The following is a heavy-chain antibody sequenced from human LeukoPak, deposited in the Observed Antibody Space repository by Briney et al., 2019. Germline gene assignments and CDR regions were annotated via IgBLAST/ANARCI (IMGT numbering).Heavy chain of an antibody. D-gene: IGHD1-1*01. V-gene: IGHV4-39*01. J-gene: IGHJ3*01. Sequence: SETLSLTCTIFGGSTDDSTLSSAWIRQPPRKPLPWIGSIHKNGHTYYTPSLKSRLTTAALTSRNQFSLILTSVTAADTAVYYCARPSSGMGAFDVWGQWALVTVAS. CDR3: ARPSSGMGAFDV. CDR1: GGSTDDSTLS. CDR2: IHKNGHT.